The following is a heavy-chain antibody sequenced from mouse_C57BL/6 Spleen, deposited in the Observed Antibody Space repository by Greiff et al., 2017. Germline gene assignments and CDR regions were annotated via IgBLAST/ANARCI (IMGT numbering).Heavy chain of an antibody. CDR2: IYPGDGDT. V-gene: IGHV1-82*01. CDR3: AREGRWVLDV. Sequence: VQGVESGPELVKPGASVKISCKASGYAFSSSWMNWVKQRPGTGLEWIGRIYPGDGDTNYNGKFKGKATLTADKSSSTAYMQLRSLTSEDSAVYLCAREGRWVLDVWGTGTTVTVSS. J-gene: IGHJ1*03. D-gene: IGHD2-3*01. CDR1: GYAFSSSW.